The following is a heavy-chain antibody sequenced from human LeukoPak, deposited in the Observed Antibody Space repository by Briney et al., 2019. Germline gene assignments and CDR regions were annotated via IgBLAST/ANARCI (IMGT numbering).Heavy chain of an antibody. CDR1: GFTFSSDA. Sequence: GGSLRLSCAASGFTFSSDAMSWVRQAPGKGLEWVSTISGSGASTFYADSVKGRFTISRDNSKNMLCLQTNSLRADDTAVYYCATEYYFEYWGQGTLVTVSS. J-gene: IGHJ4*02. V-gene: IGHV3-23*01. CDR3: ATEYYFEY. CDR2: ISGSGAST.